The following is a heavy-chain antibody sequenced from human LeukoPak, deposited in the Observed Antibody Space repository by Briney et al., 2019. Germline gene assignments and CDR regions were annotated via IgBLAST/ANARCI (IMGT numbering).Heavy chain of an antibody. J-gene: IGHJ4*02. V-gene: IGHV1-46*01. CDR3: ARDAPPAYCSGGTCYFDY. CDR1: GYTFTSYY. CDR2: INPSGGST. D-gene: IGHD2-15*01. Sequence: GASVKVSCKASGYTFTSYYMHWVRQAPGQGLEWMGIINPSGGSTSYAQKFQGRVTMTRDTSTSTVYMELSSLRSEDTAVYYCARDAPPAYCSGGTCYFDYWGQGTLVTVSS.